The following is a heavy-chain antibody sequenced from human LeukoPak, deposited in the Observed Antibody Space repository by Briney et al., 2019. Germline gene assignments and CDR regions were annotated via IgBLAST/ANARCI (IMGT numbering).Heavy chain of an antibody. CDR2: IKQYGSEK. CDR1: GLSFSSYW. J-gene: IGHJ4*02. CDR3: ARGGRYQLLESFDY. V-gene: IGHV3-7*03. D-gene: IGHD2-2*01. Sequence: GESLTLSCAVSGLSFSSYWMSWVRQPPGKGLGWVANIKQYGSEKYYADSVKGRVTISRDNAKNSLYLQMNSLRAEDTAVYYCARGGRYQLLESFDYWGRGPVVTVSS.